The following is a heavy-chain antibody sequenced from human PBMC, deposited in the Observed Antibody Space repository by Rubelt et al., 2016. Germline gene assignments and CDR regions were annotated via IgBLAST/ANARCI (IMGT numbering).Heavy chain of an antibody. CDR2: INSDGSST. V-gene: IGHV3-74*01. Sequence: CAASGFTFSSYWMHWVRQAPGKGLVWVSRINSDGSSTRYADSVKGRFTISRDNAKNTLYLQMNSLRAEDTAVYYCASVYGSGSSFYYYYGMDVWGQGTTVTVSS. J-gene: IGHJ6*02. D-gene: IGHD3-10*01. CDR1: GFTFSSYW. CDR3: ASVYGSGSSFYYYYGMDV.